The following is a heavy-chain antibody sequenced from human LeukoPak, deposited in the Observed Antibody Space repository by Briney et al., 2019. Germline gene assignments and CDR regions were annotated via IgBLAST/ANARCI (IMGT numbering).Heavy chain of an antibody. CDR2: ISSSTSYI. J-gene: IGHJ6*02. Sequence: PGGSLRLSCAASGFTFSSYSMNWVRQAPGKGLEWVSSISSSTSYIYYADSVKGRFTISRDNAKNSLYLQMNILRAEDTAVYYCARIVCSGGSCYSHYYYGMDVWGQGTTVTVSS. CDR1: GFTFSSYS. V-gene: IGHV3-21*01. CDR3: ARIVCSGGSCYSHYYYGMDV. D-gene: IGHD2-15*01.